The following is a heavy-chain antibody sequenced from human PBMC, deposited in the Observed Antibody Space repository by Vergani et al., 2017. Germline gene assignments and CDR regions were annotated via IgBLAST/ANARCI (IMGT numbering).Heavy chain of an antibody. V-gene: IGHV1-8*01. CDR2: MNPNSGNT. CDR1: GYTFTSYD. J-gene: IGHJ4*02. D-gene: IGHD2-8*01. Sequence: QVQLVQSGAEVKKPGASVKVSCKASGYTFTSYDINWVRQATGQGLEWMGWMNPNSGNTGYAQKFQGRVTMTRNTSISTAYMELSSLRSEDTAVYYCARVAGRSRYCTHGVCQTLPYWGQGTLVTVSS. CDR3: ARVAGRSRYCTHGVCQTLPY.